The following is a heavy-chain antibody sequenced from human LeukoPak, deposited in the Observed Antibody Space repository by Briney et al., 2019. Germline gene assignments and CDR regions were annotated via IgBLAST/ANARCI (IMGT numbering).Heavy chain of an antibody. CDR2: ISSDGGRT. Sequence: PGGSLRLSCSASGFTFSSFAMFWVRQAPGKGLEYVSGISSDGGRTNYADSVKARFTISRDNSKVTLYLQMTSLRPEDTAIYYCVKDPSGNYFYFDYWGQGTLVTVTS. V-gene: IGHV3-64D*09. J-gene: IGHJ4*02. CDR3: VKDPSGNYFYFDY. D-gene: IGHD1-26*01. CDR1: GFTFSSFA.